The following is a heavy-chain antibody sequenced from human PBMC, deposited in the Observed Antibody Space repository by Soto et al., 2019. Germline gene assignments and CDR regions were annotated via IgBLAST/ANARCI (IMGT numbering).Heavy chain of an antibody. J-gene: IGHJ4*02. V-gene: IGHV4-59*01. CDR1: GGSISSYY. Sequence: LSLTCTVSGGSISSYYWSWIRQPPGKGLEWIGYIYYSGSTNYNPSLKSRVAISVDTSKNQFSLKLRSVTAADTAIYYCARGDNGGWYLNDYWGQGTLVTVSS. CDR3: ARGDNGGWYLNDY. CDR2: IYYSGST. D-gene: IGHD6-19*01.